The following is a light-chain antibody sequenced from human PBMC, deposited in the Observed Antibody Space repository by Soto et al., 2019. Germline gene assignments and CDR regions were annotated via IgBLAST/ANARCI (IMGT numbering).Light chain of an antibody. CDR3: QQSYSRPWT. V-gene: IGKV1-39*01. J-gene: IGKJ1*01. CDR2: AAS. Sequence: DIQMTQSPSSLSASVGDRVTITCRASQSISSYLNWYQQKPGKAPKLLIYAASRLQSGVPSRFSGSGSGTEFTLTISSLQPEDFATYYCQQSYSRPWTFGQGTKVEIK. CDR1: QSISSY.